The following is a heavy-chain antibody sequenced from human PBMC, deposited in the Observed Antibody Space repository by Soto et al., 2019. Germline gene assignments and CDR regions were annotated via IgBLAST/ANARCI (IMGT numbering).Heavy chain of an antibody. D-gene: IGHD3-3*01. CDR3: ASAITIFGVVPDRPYYYYGMDV. CDR2: IIPIFGTA. CDR1: GGTFSSYA. J-gene: IGHJ6*02. V-gene: IGHV1-69*13. Sequence: SVKVSCKASGGTFSSYAISWVRQAPGQGLEWMGGIIPIFGTANYAQKFQGRVTITADESTSTAYMELSSLRSEDTAVYYCASAITIFGVVPDRPYYYYGMDVWGQGATVTVSS.